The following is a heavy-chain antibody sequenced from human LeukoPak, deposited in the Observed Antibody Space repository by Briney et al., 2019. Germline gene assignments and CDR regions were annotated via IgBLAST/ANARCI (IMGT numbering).Heavy chain of an antibody. CDR3: ARERPYYYDISGYYDY. V-gene: IGHV4-61*02. CDR2: IYTSGST. J-gene: IGHJ4*02. D-gene: IGHD3-22*01. Sequence: PSQTLSLTFTVSGGSISSGSYYWSWIRQPAGKGLEWIGRIYTSGSTNYNPSLKSRVTISVDTSKNQFSLKLSSVTAADTAVYYCARERPYYYDISGYYDYWGQGTLVTVSS. CDR1: GGSISSGSYY.